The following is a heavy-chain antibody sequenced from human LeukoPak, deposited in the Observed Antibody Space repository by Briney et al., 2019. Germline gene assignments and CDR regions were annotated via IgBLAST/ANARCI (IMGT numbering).Heavy chain of an antibody. Sequence: GGSLRLSCAASGFTVSSNYMSWVRQAPGKGLEWVSAISGSGGSTYYADSVKGRFTISRDNSKNTLYLQMNSLRAEDTAVYYCAKAPYNYYFDYWGQGTLVTVSS. CDR1: GFTVSSNY. D-gene: IGHD1-20*01. CDR3: AKAPYNYYFDY. J-gene: IGHJ4*02. V-gene: IGHV3-23*01. CDR2: ISGSGGST.